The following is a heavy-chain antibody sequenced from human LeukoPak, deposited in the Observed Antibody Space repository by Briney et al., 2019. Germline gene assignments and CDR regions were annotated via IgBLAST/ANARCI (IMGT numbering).Heavy chain of an antibody. CDR2: ITTSSSYT. CDR1: GFTFSSYS. D-gene: IGHD1-26*01. J-gene: IGHJ6*03. Sequence: PGGSLRLSCAASGFTFSSYSMSWVRQAPGKGLEWISSITTSSSYTFYADSVKGRFTISGDNARNSLYLQMNSLTAEDTAVYYCARDPYSGAYGDTYYYYMDVWGKGTTVTISS. V-gene: IGHV3-21*01. CDR3: ARDPYSGAYGDTYYYYMDV.